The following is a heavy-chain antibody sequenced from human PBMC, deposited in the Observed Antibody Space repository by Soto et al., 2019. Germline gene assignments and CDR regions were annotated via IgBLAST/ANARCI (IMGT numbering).Heavy chain of an antibody. CDR2: TYYRSKLYY. D-gene: IGHD6-13*01. CDR1: GDSVSSNSAA. CDR3: AREEIAAAYNWFDP. J-gene: IGHJ5*02. Sequence: PSQTLSLTCAISGDSVSSNSAAWNWIRQSPSRGLEWLGRTYYRSKLYYDYAISVKSRITINPDTSKNQFSLQLNSVTPEDTAVYYCAREEIAAAYNWFDPWGQGTLVTVSS. V-gene: IGHV6-1*01.